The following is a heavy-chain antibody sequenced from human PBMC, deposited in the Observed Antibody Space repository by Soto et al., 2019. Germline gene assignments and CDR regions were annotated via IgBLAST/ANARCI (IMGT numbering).Heavy chain of an antibody. D-gene: IGHD6-13*01. CDR2: ISSSSTFI. V-gene: IGHV3-21*01. CDR1: GFTFSTYS. J-gene: IGHJ6*02. CDR3: ARPEYSSSWYGGMDV. Sequence: PGGSLRLSCVASGFTFSTYSMNWVRQAPGKGLEWVSSISSSSTFIYYAASVKGRFTISRDNAKNLLYLQMNSLRAEDTAVYYCARPEYSSSWYGGMDVWGQGTTVTVSS.